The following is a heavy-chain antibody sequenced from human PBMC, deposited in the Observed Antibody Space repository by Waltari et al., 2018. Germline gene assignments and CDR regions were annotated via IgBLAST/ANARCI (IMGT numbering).Heavy chain of an antibody. V-gene: IGHV3-66*01. J-gene: IGHJ4*02. D-gene: IGHD1-26*01. CDR3: ARPSSGSHNY. CDR1: GFPVGNND. CDR2: IYSGGDA. Sequence: DVQLVESGGGLVQPGGSLRLSCADSGFPVGNNDMSWVRQPPGKGLEWVSLIYSGGDAFYADSVKGRFTISRDNSKNTLYLQMNSLRAEDTAVYYCARPSSGSHNYWGRGTLVTVSS.